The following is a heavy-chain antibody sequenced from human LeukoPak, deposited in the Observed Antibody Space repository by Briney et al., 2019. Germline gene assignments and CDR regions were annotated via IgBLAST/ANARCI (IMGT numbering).Heavy chain of an antibody. V-gene: IGHV6-1*01. D-gene: IGHD1-26*01. CDR1: GDSVSSNSAA. CDR3: ARAPFYYYALE. CDR2: TYYRSKWYN. J-gene: IGHJ4*02. Sequence: SQTLSLTCAISGDSVSSNSAAWNWNRPSPSGGLKWLGRTYYRSKWYNDYAVSVKSRITINPDTSKNQFSLKMSSVTAADTAVYYCARAPFYYYALEWGQGTLVTVSS.